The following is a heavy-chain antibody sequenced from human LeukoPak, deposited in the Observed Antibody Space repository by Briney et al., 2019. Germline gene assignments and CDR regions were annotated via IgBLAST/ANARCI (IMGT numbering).Heavy chain of an antibody. V-gene: IGHV3-74*01. CDR2: INSDGSST. CDR1: GFTFSSYW. CDR3: ARAHSSGWPSRGFDP. J-gene: IGHJ5*02. D-gene: IGHD6-19*01. Sequence: GGSLRLSCAASGFTFSSYWMHWVRQAPGKGLVWVSRINSDGSSTSYADSVKGRFTISRDNSKNTLYLRMNSLRAEDTAVYYCARAHSSGWPSRGFDPWGQGTLVTVSS.